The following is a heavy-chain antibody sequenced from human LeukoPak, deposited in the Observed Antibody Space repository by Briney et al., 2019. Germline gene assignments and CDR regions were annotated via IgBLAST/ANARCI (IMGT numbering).Heavy chain of an antibody. D-gene: IGHD3-22*01. CDR3: ARAHPAYYYDSSAYSVAY. CDR1: GYTLTGYY. CDR2: VNPNSGGT. J-gene: IGHJ4*02. V-gene: IGHV1-2*06. Sequence: ASVKVSCKASGYTLTGYYMHWVRQAPGQGREWMGRVNPNSGGTNYAQKFQGRVTMTRDTSISTAYMELSRLRSDDTAVYYCARAHPAYYYDSSAYSVAYCGQGTLVTVSS.